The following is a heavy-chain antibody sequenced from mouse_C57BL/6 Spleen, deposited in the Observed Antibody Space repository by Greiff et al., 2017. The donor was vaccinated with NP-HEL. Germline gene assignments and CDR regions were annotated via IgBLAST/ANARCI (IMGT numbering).Heavy chain of an antibody. CDR1: GYSFTDYN. J-gene: IGHJ2*01. CDR2: INPNYGTT. V-gene: IGHV1-39*01. CDR3: ARGEYYGSFYYFDY. D-gene: IGHD1-1*01. Sequence: VQLQQSGPELVKPGASVKISCKASGYSFTDYNMNWVKQSNGKSLEWIGVINPNYGTTSYNQKFKGKATLTVDQYSSTAYMQLNSLTSEDSAVYYCARGEYYGSFYYFDYWGQGTTLTVSS.